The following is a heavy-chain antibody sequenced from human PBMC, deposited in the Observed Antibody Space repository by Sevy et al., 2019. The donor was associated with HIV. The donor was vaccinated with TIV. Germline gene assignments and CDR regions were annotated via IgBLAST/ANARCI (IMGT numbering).Heavy chain of an antibody. CDR1: GYTFTSYD. V-gene: IGHV1-8*01. CDR2: MSPNSGAT. CDR3: ASGGNGDFWSYEYYYYGMDV. Sequence: ASLKVSCEASGYTFTSYDINWVLQATGQGLEWMGWMSPNSGATGFAQKFQGRVTLTRNTSISTAYMEVSSLRSEDTAVYYCASGGNGDFWSYEYYYYGMDVWGQRTTVTVSS. D-gene: IGHD3-3*01. J-gene: IGHJ6*02.